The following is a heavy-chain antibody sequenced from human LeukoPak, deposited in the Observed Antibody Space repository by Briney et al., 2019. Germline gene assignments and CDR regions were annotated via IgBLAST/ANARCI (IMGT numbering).Heavy chain of an antibody. CDR1: RFIFSDYA. CDR2: TSGSGGST. J-gene: IGHJ4*02. D-gene: IGHD2-15*01. V-gene: IGHV3-23*01. CDR3: AKSWVVVVAATPGFFR. Sequence: GGSLRLSCAASRFIFSDYAMSWVRQAPGKGLEWVSATSGSGGSTYYADSVKGRFTISRDNSKNTLYLQMNSLRAEDTAVYYCAKSWVVVVAATPGFFRWGQGTLVTVSS.